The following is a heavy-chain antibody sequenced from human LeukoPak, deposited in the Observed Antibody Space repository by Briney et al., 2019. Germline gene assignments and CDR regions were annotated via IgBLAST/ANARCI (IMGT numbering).Heavy chain of an antibody. CDR3: VREPGRHDAFDI. CDR2: IIPIFGTA. CDR1: GGTFSSYA. Sequence: SVKVSCKASGGTFSSYAISWVRQAPGQGLEWMGRIIPIFGTANYAQKFQGRDTITTDESTSTAYMELSSLRSEDTAVYYCVREPGRHDAFDIWGQGTMVTVSS. V-gene: IGHV1-69*05. J-gene: IGHJ3*02.